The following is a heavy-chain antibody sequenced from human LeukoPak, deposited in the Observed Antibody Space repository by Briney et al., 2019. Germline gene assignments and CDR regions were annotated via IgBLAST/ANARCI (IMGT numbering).Heavy chain of an antibody. CDR3: ATDRMAYGSGSSEDH. Sequence: PGGSLRHSCAASGFTFEDYGMSWVRQAPGKGLEWVSGINWNGGDTGYADSVTGRFTISRDNAKNSLYLQMNSLRAEDTALYYCATDRMAYGSGSSEDHWGQGTLVTVSS. D-gene: IGHD3-10*01. CDR2: INWNGGDT. V-gene: IGHV3-20*04. J-gene: IGHJ4*02. CDR1: GFTFEDYG.